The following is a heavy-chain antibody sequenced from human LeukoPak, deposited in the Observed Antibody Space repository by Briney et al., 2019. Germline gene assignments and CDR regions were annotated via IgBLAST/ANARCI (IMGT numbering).Heavy chain of an antibody. V-gene: IGHV3-23*01. CDR1: GFTFSSYP. CDR2: IRGSGGDT. Sequence: GGSLRLSCAASGFTFSSYPMSWVRQAPGKGLEWVSAIRGSGGDTYYADSVKGRFTISRDNSKNTLYLQMNSLRAEDTAVYYCAKVAGHEYYYHYGMDVWGQGTTVTVSS. D-gene: IGHD6-19*01. J-gene: IGHJ6*02. CDR3: AKVAGHEYYYHYGMDV.